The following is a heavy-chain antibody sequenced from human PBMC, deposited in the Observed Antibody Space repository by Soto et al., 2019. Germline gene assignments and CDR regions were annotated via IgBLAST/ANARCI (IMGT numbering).Heavy chain of an antibody. J-gene: IGHJ6*03. CDR1: GYTLTELS. CDR2: FDPEDGET. D-gene: IGHD3-3*01. V-gene: IGHV1-24*01. CDR3: ATSGYYDFWSGYEPRNYYYYMDV. Sequence: ASVKVSCKVSGYTLTELSMHWVRQAPGKGLEWMGGFDPEDGETIYAQKFQGRVTMTEDTSTDTAYMELSSLRSEDTAVYYCATSGYYDFWSGYEPRNYYYYMDVWGKGTTVTVSS.